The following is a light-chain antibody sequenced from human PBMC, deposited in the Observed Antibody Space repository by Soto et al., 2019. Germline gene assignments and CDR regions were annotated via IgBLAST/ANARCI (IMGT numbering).Light chain of an antibody. J-gene: IGLJ2*01. CDR1: SSDVGGYNF. CDR3: SSYAGSNNLI. Sequence: QSALTQPPSASGSPGQSVTISCTGTSSDVGGYNFVSWYQQHPGKAPKLMIYEVTKRPSGVPDRFSGSKSGNMASLTVSGLQAEDEADYYCSSYAGSNNLIFGGGTKLTVL. CDR2: EVT. V-gene: IGLV2-8*01.